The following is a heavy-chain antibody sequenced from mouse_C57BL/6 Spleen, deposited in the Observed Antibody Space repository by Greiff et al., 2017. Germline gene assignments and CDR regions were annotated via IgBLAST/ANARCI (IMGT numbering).Heavy chain of an antibody. V-gene: IGHV1-72*01. D-gene: IGHD1-3*01. J-gene: IGHJ3*01. Sequence: VQLQQPGAELVKPGASVKLSCKASGYTFTSYWMHWVKQRPGRGLEWIGRIDPKSGGTKSNEKFKSKATLTVDKPSSTAYMQLSSLTSEDSEVYYCARSNDGKVDGAWFAYWGQGTLVTVSA. CDR2: IDPKSGGT. CDR3: ARSNDGKVDGAWFAY. CDR1: GYTFTSYW.